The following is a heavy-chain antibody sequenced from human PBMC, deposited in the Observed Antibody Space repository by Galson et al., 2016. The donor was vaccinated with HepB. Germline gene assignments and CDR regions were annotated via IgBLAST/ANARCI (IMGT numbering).Heavy chain of an antibody. CDR2: INPNSGGT. Sequence: SVKVSCKASGYTFTGYYIHWVRQAPGQGLEWMGWINPNSGGTDYARKFQGWVTMTRDTSISTAYMEMTRLQFDDTAVYYCARGRATLWVNFYYGMDVWGQGTTVIVS. CDR3: ARGRATLWVNFYYGMDV. CDR1: GYTFTGYY. J-gene: IGHJ6*02. D-gene: IGHD7-27*01. V-gene: IGHV1-2*04.